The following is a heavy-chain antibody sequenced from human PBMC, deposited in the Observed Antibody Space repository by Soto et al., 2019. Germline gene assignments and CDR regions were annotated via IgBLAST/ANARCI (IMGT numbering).Heavy chain of an antibody. D-gene: IGHD3-22*01. V-gene: IGHV1-8*01. Sequence: ASVKVSCKASGYTFTSYDINWVRQATGQGLECMGWMNPNTGNTGYARKFQGRVTMTRNTSISTAYMELSSLRSEDTAVYYCARGVDSSGYLFDYWGQGTLVTVSS. J-gene: IGHJ4*02. CDR2: MNPNTGNT. CDR3: ARGVDSSGYLFDY. CDR1: GYTFTSYD.